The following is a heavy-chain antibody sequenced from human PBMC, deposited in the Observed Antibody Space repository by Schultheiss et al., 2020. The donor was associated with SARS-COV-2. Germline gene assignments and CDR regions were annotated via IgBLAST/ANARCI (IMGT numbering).Heavy chain of an antibody. V-gene: IGHV3-23*01. CDR3: AREREDIVVVPAAMGNWFDP. CDR2: IIASGDIT. D-gene: IGHD2-2*01. Sequence: GGSLRLSCAASGFTFRSYAMNWVRQAPGKGLEWVSSIIASGDITYSADSVKGRFTISRDNSKNTLYLQMNSLRAEDTAVYYCAREREDIVVVPAAMGNWFDPWGQGTLVTVSS. J-gene: IGHJ5*02. CDR1: GFTFRSYA.